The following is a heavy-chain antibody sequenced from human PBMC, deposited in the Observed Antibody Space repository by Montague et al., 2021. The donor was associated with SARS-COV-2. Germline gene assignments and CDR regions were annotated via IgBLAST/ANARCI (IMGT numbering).Heavy chain of an antibody. V-gene: IGHV4-59*13. CDR2: VYSSGST. Sequence: SETRSLTCTVSSGSISNYYWSWIRQPPGKGLEWIGYVYSSGSTNYNPSLEGRVTMSVDTSKNQFSLKLISVTAADTAVYYCARVRYSDGWTFDYWGQGTLVTVSS. D-gene: IGHD6-19*01. CDR1: SGSISNYY. J-gene: IGHJ4*02. CDR3: ARVRYSDGWTFDY.